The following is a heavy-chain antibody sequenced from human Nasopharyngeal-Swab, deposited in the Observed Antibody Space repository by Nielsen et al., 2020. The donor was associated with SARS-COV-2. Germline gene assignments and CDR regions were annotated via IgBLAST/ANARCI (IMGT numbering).Heavy chain of an antibody. CDR1: GYSFTSYW. CDR2: IYPGDSDT. CDR3: ARQAPHYDFWSGSAYYMDV. J-gene: IGHJ6*03. D-gene: IGHD3-3*01. Sequence: GESLKISCKGSGYSFTSYWIGWVRQMPGKGLEWMGTIYPGDSDTRYSPSFQGQVTISADKSISTAYLQWSSLKASDTAMYYCARQAPHYDFWSGSAYYMDVWGKGTTGTVSS. V-gene: IGHV5-51*01.